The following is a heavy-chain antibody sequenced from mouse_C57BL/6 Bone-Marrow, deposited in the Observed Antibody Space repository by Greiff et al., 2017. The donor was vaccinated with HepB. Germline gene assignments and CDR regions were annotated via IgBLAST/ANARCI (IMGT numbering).Heavy chain of an antibody. CDR3: ATYYGSSLYAMDY. CDR1: GYTFTDYY. CDR2: INPYNGGT. V-gene: IGHV1-19*01. J-gene: IGHJ4*01. Sequence: VQLQQSGPVLVKPGASVKMSCKASGYTFTDYYMNWVKQSHGKSLEWIGVINPYNGGTSYNQKFKGKATLTVDKSSSTAYMELNSLTSEDSAVYYCATYYGSSLYAMDYWGQGTSVTVSS. D-gene: IGHD1-1*01.